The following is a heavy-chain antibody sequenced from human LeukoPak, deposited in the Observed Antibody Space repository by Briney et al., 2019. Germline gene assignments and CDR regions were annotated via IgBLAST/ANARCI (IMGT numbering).Heavy chain of an antibody. CDR2: ISGGST. CDR3: AKGWTEYYFDY. J-gene: IGHJ4*02. CDR1: GFTVSSNE. V-gene: IGHV3-38-3*01. D-gene: IGHD3/OR15-3a*01. Sequence: GGSLRLSCAASGFTVSSNEMSWVRQAPGKGLEWVSSISGGSTYYADSRKGRFTISRYNSKNTLYLQMKSLRAEDTAVYYCAKGWTEYYFDYWGQGTLVTVSS.